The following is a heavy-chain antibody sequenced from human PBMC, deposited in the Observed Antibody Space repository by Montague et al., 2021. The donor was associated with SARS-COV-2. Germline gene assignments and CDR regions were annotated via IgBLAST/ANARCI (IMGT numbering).Heavy chain of an antibody. CDR3: ARSWGQWLLWGYCFDY. D-gene: IGHD6-19*01. CDR2: IYYSGST. J-gene: IGHJ4*02. V-gene: IGHV4-39*01. CDR1: GGSISSSSYY. Sequence: ETLSLICTVSGGSISSSSYYWGWIRQPPGKGLEWIGSIYYSGSTYYNPSLKSRVTISVDTSKNQFSLKLSSVTAADTAVYYCARSWGQWLLWGYCFDYWGQGTLVTVSS.